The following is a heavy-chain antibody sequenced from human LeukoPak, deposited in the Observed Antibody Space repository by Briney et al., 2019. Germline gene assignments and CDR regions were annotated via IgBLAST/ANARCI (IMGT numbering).Heavy chain of an antibody. Sequence: PRESLKISCKGSGYSFASYWIAWVRQMPGKGLEWMGVIYPGNSDITYSPSFQGQVTISADKSVSTAYLHWSSLKASDTAIYYCARHLSSITSCPNYWGQGTLVTVSS. D-gene: IGHD2-2*01. J-gene: IGHJ4*02. CDR3: ARHLSSITSCPNY. V-gene: IGHV5-51*01. CDR2: IYPGNSDI. CDR1: GYSFASYW.